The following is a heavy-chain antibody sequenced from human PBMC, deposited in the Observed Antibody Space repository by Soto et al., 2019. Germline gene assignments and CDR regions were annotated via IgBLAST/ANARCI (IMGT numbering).Heavy chain of an antibody. V-gene: IGHV4-4*07. Sequence: SETLSLTCTVSGGPISSYYWSWIRQPAGKGLEWIGRIYSSGSTNYNPSLKSRVSMSVDSSKNQVFLKLTSVTAADTAIYYCARVKYGSGNYDNVYFDSWGQGALVTVSS. CDR3: ARVKYGSGNYDNVYFDS. J-gene: IGHJ4*02. CDR2: IYSSGST. CDR1: GGPISSYY. D-gene: IGHD3-10*01.